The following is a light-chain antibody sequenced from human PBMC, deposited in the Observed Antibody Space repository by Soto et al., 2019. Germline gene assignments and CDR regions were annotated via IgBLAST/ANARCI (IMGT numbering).Light chain of an antibody. CDR3: SSYASGSTVI. J-gene: IGLJ2*01. CDR1: SSDVGGYNY. V-gene: IGLV2-14*01. CDR2: DVS. Sequence: QSVLDQPASVSGSPGQSITIYCTGTSSDVGGYNYVSWYQQHPGKAPKLIIYDVSNRPSGVSHRFSASKSGNTASLTISGLQAEDEADYYCSSYASGSTVIFGGGTKVTVL.